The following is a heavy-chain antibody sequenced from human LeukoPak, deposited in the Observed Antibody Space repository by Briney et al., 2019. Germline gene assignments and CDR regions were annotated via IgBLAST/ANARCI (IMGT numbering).Heavy chain of an antibody. V-gene: IGHV1-2*02. J-gene: IGHJ4*02. CDR3: AREGSSGWYAGGAYFDY. CDR2: INPNSGGT. D-gene: IGHD6-19*01. Sequence: ASVKVSCKASGYTFTGYYMHWVRQAPGQGLEWMGWINPNSGGTNYAQKFQGRVTMTRDTSISTAYMELSRLRSDDTAVYYCAREGSSGWYAGGAYFDYWGQGTLVTVSS. CDR1: GYTFTGYY.